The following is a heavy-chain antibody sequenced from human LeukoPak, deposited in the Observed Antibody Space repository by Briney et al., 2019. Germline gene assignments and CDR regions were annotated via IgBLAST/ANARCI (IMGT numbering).Heavy chain of an antibody. Sequence: SETLSLTCTVSGGSISSGSYYWSWIRQPAGKGLEWIGRIYTSGSTNYNPSLKSRVTISVDTSKNQFSLKLSSVTAADTAVYYCARGIMSYYGSGSYFSWFDPWGQGTLVTVSS. V-gene: IGHV4-61*02. CDR2: IYTSGST. CDR3: ARGIMSYYGSGSYFSWFDP. J-gene: IGHJ5*02. CDR1: GGSISSGSYY. D-gene: IGHD3-10*01.